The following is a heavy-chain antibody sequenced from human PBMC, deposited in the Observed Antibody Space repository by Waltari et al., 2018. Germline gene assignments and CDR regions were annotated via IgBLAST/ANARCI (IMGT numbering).Heavy chain of an antibody. V-gene: IGHV4-39*01. CDR2: ISYIGAT. Sequence: QLQLRESGPGLVKPSATLSLSCSVSGVSITANRHHWGWIRQPPGQGLEWIATISYIGATYYSPSLKSRVTLSRDTSKNQLSLKVDSVTAADTAVYYCATYIGASLGTAAFDVWGQGTMVTVSS. CDR1: GVSITANRHH. J-gene: IGHJ3*01. D-gene: IGHD5-12*01. CDR3: ATYIGASLGTAAFDV.